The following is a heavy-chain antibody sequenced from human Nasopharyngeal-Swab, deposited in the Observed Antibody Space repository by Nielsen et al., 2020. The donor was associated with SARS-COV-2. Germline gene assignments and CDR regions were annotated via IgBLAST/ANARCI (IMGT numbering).Heavy chain of an antibody. CDR1: GYTFSRND. J-gene: IGHJ5*02. CDR3: ARGAFGLGHSWFDP. V-gene: IGHV1-8*01. Sequence: ASVKVSCKSSGYTFSRNDINWVRQATGQGLEWMGWMNPKSGDVGYAQKFQGRVTMTRNTSITTAYMELSSLRHEDTAVYYCARGAFGLGHSWFDPWGQGTLVTVSS. D-gene: IGHD3/OR15-3a*01. CDR2: MNPKSGDV.